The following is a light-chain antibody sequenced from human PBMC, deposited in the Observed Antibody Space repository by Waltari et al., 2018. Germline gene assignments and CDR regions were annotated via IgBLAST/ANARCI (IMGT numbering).Light chain of an antibody. V-gene: IGKV3-20*01. CDR1: QSVSRT. CDR3: QKYGTLPAT. J-gene: IGKJ1*01. CDR2: DAS. Sequence: IVLTQSPGTLSLSPGERTTLSCRAIQSVSRTLAGYQQKPGQAPRLPLYDASRRATGIPVRFSGSESGADFSLTISILEPEDFAWYFCQKYGTLPATFGQGTKVEIK.